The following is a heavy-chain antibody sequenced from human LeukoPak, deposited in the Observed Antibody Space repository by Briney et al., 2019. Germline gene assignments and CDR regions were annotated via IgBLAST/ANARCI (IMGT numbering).Heavy chain of an antibody. Sequence: GGSLRLSCAASGFTFSSYAMSWVRQAPGKGLEWVSAISNSGGSTYCADSVRGRFTISRDNSKNTLYLQMNNLRAEDAALYHCAKDVAAGTGAYDYWGQGTLVTVSS. CDR1: GFTFSSYA. V-gene: IGHV3-23*01. CDR2: ISNSGGST. J-gene: IGHJ4*02. D-gene: IGHD6-13*01. CDR3: AKDVAAGTGAYDY.